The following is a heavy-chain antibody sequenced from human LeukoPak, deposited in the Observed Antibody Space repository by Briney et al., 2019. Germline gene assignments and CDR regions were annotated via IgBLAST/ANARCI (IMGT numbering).Heavy chain of an antibody. V-gene: IGHV3-66*01. CDR3: VAYYDILTGYKY. Sequence: GGSLRLSCAVSGFTVSTYYMSWVRQVPGKGLEWVSVIYSGGSAYYADSVKGRFTISRDNSKNTLYLQMNSLRAEDTAVYYCVAYYDILTGYKYWGQGTLVTVSS. D-gene: IGHD3-9*01. CDR2: IYSGGSA. J-gene: IGHJ4*02. CDR1: GFTVSTYY.